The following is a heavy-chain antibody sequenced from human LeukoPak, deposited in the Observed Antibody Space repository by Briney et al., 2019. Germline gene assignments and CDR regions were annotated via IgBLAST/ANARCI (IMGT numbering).Heavy chain of an antibody. D-gene: IGHD2-2*01. Sequence: GASVEVSCKASGGTFSSYAISWVRQAPGQGLEWMGRIIPIFGKANYAQKFQGRVTITADESTSTAYMELSSLRSEDTAVYYCARDRWDIVVVLNWFDPWGQGTLVTVSS. J-gene: IGHJ5*02. CDR1: GGTFSSYA. V-gene: IGHV1-69*13. CDR3: ARDRWDIVVVLNWFDP. CDR2: IIPIFGKA.